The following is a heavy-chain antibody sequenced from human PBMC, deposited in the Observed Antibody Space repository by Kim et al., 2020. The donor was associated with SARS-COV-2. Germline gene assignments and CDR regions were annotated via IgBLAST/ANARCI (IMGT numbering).Heavy chain of an antibody. D-gene: IGHD3-9*01. V-gene: IGHV4-59*13. J-gene: IGHJ6*02. CDR3: AGGRVLTGYDYYYYYYGMDV. CDR1: GGSINSYY. CDR2: IYYSGST. Sequence: SETLSLTCTVSGGSINSYYWSWIRQPPGKGLEWIGYIYYSGSTNYNPSLKSRVTISVDTSKNQFSLKLSSVTAADTAVYYCAGGRVLTGYDYYYYYYGMDVWGQGTTVTVSS.